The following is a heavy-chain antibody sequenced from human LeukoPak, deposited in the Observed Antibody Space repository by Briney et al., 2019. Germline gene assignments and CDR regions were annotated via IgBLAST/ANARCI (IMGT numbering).Heavy chain of an antibody. CDR3: ARVGYSGYDNRGSFDY. CDR2: IYYSGTT. Sequence: PSETLSLTCTVSGGSISSSSYYWGWMRQPPGKGLEWGGSIYYSGTTYYNPSLKSRVTISVDTSKNQFSLRLSSVTAADTAVYYCARVGYSGYDNRGSFDYWGQGTLVTVSS. D-gene: IGHD5-12*01. J-gene: IGHJ4*02. CDR1: GGSISSSSYY. V-gene: IGHV4-39*07.